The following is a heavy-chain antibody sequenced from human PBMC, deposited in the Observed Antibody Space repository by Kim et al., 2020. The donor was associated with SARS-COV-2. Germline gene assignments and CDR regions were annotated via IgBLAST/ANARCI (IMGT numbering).Heavy chain of an antibody. Sequence: ASVKVSCKASGYTFTSYGISWVRQAPGQGLEWLGWISAYNGNTNYAQKLQGRVTMTTDTSTSTAYMELRSLRSDDTAVYYCARVYGDIVVVPAAIQVMRYYYYGMDVWGQGTTVTVSS. CDR3: ARVYGDIVVVPAAIQVMRYYYYGMDV. V-gene: IGHV1-18*04. CDR1: GYTFTSYG. CDR2: ISAYNGNT. J-gene: IGHJ6*02. D-gene: IGHD2-2*02.